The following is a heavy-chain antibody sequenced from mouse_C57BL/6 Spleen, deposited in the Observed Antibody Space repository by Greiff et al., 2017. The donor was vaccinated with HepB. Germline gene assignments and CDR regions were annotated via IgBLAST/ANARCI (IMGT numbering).Heavy chain of an antibody. CDR1: GYTFTDYN. CDR3: SRYYYYGSTWYFDV. V-gene: IGHV1-18*01. Sequence: EVQLQQSGPELVKPGASVKIPCKASGYTFTDYNMDWVKQSHGKSLEWIGDINPNNGGTNYNQKFKGKATLTVDKSSSTAYMELRSLTSEDTAVYYCSRYYYYGSTWYFDVWGTGTTVTVSS. D-gene: IGHD1-1*01. CDR2: INPNNGGT. J-gene: IGHJ1*03.